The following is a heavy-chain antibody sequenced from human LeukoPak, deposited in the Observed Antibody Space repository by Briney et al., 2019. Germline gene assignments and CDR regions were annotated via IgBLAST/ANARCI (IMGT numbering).Heavy chain of an antibody. CDR3: ARLVSGNYHDAFDI. CDR1: GVTFSNYC. Sequence: GGSLRLSCAASGVTFSNYCMGWVRQAPGKGLEWVANTKQGASEKYYVDSVKGRFTISRDDAKNSLYLQMNSLRAEDTAVYYCARLVSGNYHDAFDIWGQGTMVTVSS. J-gene: IGHJ3*02. D-gene: IGHD1-26*01. V-gene: IGHV3-7*01. CDR2: TKQGASEK.